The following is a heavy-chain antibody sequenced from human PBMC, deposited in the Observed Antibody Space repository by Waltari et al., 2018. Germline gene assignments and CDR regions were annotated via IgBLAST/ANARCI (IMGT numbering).Heavy chain of an antibody. Sequence: QVQLQESGPGLVKPSETLSLTCTVSGGSISSYYWSWIRQPAGKGLEWIGRIYTSGSTNYNPSLKSRVTMSVDTSKNQFSLKLSSVTAADTAVYYCARGINDFWSTNWFDPWGQGTLVTVSS. CDR3: ARGINDFWSTNWFDP. D-gene: IGHD3-3*01. CDR1: GGSISSYY. CDR2: IYTSGST. J-gene: IGHJ5*02. V-gene: IGHV4-4*07.